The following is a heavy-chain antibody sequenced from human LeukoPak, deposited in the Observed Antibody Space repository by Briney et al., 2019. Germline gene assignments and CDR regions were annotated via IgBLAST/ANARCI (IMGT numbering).Heavy chain of an antibody. CDR3: ARDRAWKYYDSTGFDAFDI. V-gene: IGHV3-11*06. Sequence: GGSLRLPCAASGFTFSDYYMSWIRQAPGKGLEWVSYISSGSSYTNYADSVKGRFTISRDDARNSLYLQMNSLRAEDTAVYYCARDRAWKYYDSTGFDAFDIWGQGTMVTVSS. J-gene: IGHJ3*02. CDR2: ISSGSSYT. CDR1: GFTFSDYY. D-gene: IGHD3-22*01.